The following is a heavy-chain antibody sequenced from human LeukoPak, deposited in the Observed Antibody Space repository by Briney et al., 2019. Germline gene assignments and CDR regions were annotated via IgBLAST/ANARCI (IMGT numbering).Heavy chain of an antibody. CDR3: ARRGEAVAGTGYYGMDV. D-gene: IGHD6-19*01. CDR2: IYLGDSDT. V-gene: IGHV5-51*01. CDR1: GYSSTSYW. J-gene: IGHJ6*02. Sequence: GESLKISCKGSGYSSTSYWIGWVRQMPGKGLEWMGIIYLGDSDTRYTPSFQGQVTISADKSISTAYLQWSSLKASDTAMYYCARRGEAVAGTGYYGMDVWGQGTTVTVSS.